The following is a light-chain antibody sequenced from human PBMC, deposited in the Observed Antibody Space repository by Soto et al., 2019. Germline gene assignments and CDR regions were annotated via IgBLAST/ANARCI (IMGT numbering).Light chain of an antibody. CDR1: QSVSSSF. V-gene: IGKV3-20*01. CDR3: QQYGSSPWT. J-gene: IGKJ1*01. CDR2: GTS. Sequence: VLTQSPGTLSLSPGERATLSCRASQSVSSSFVAWFQQKAGQAPRLLIYGTSSRATGIPDRFSGSGSGTDFTLTINRLEPEDFAMYFCQQYGSSPWTFGQGTKVDI.